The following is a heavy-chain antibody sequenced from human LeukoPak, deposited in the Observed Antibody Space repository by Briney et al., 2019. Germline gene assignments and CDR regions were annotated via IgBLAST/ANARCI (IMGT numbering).Heavy chain of an antibody. D-gene: IGHD3-22*01. J-gene: IGHJ3*02. CDR2: SIPVFSRA. V-gene: IGHV1-69*13. CDR3: ARVGPPRRDHYYPSSGDYLPVFEI. Sequence: SVKVSCKVSGTTFGLSAISWVRQAPGQGLQWMGGSIPVFSRADYAQRFQDRITISWDASTGTDYMELRSLTFDDTAVYYCARVGPPRRDHYYPSSGDYLPVFEIWGHGTMVTVSS. CDR1: GTTFGLSA.